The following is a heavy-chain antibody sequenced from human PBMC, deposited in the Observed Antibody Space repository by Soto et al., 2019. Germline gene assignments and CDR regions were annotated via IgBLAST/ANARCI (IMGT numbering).Heavy chain of an antibody. V-gene: IGHV3-66*01. J-gene: IGHJ4*02. CDR3: ARDSYGDYLFDY. CDR1: GFTVSSNY. Sequence: GGSLRLSCAASGFTVSSNYMSWVRQAPGKGLEWVSVIYSGGSTYYADSVKGRFTISRDNSKNTLYLQMNSLRAEDTVVYYCARDSYGDYLFDYWGQGTLVTVSS. CDR2: IYSGGST. D-gene: IGHD4-17*01.